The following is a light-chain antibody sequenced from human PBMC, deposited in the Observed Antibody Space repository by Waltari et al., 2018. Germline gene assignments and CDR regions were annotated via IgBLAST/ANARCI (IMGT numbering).Light chain of an antibody. CDR1: SSDVGGYNY. J-gene: IGLJ3*02. CDR3: SSYTSSRTRV. Sequence: QSALTQPASVSGSTGQSIPISCTRTSSDVGGYNYVSWYQQHPGKPPKLIIYDVSNRPSGVSNRFSGSKSGNTASLTISGLQAEDEADYYCSSYTSSRTRVFGGGTKLTVL. CDR2: DVS. V-gene: IGLV2-14*01.